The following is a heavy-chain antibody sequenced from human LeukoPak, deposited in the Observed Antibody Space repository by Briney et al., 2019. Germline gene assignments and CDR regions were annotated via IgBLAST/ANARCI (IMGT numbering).Heavy chain of an antibody. V-gene: IGHV1-69*13. CDR1: GGTFISYA. J-gene: IGHJ3*02. D-gene: IGHD4/OR15-4a*01. CDR3: VRGQCAKAPPDAFDS. CDR2: IIAIVGTA. Sequence: SVKVSCKASGGTFISYALSWVRQAPGQGLEWMGGIIAIVGTANYTQKFQGRVTITADESTSTAYMELSSLRSEHTAVYFCVRGQCAKAPPDAFDSWGQGTMVTVSS.